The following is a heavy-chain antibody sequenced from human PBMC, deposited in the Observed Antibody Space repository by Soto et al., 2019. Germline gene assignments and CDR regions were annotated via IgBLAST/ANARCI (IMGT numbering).Heavy chain of an antibody. CDR3: AKPPSVATIPNDAFDI. Sequence: GGSLRLSCAASGFTFSSYAMSWVRQAPGKGLEWVSAISGSGGSTYYADSVKGRFTISRDNSKNTLYLQMNSLRAEDTAVYYCAKPPSVATIPNDAFDIWGQGTMVTVSS. D-gene: IGHD5-12*01. J-gene: IGHJ3*02. CDR2: ISGSGGST. CDR1: GFTFSSYA. V-gene: IGHV3-23*01.